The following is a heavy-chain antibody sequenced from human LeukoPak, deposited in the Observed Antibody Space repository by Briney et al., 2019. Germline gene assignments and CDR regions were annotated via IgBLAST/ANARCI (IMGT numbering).Heavy chain of an antibody. CDR1: GFTFSRYG. CDR3: AKGSLDYRTDY. V-gene: IGHV3-33*06. D-gene: IGHD4-11*01. Sequence: GGSLRLSCAASGFTFSRYGMHWVRQAPGKGLEWVAVIWYDGSNKYYADSVKGRFTISRDNSKNTLYLQMNSLRAEDTAVYYCAKGSLDYRTDYWGQGTLVTVSS. CDR2: IWYDGSNK. J-gene: IGHJ4*02.